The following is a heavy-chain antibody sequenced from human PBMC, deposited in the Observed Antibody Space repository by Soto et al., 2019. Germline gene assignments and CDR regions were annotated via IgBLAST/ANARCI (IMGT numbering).Heavy chain of an antibody. V-gene: IGHV4-31*03. J-gene: IGHJ4*02. Sequence: SSETLSLTCPVFGGYISSGGYYWGWIRQQPGTGLEWIGYIHNSGSTNYNPSLQSRSSISADTSKNQFSLKLNSVTIADTAVYYCTGGPNGYYFDYWAQGTLVTVSS. CDR3: TGGPNGYYFDY. CDR2: IHNSGST. D-gene: IGHD2-8*01. CDR1: GGYISSGGYY.